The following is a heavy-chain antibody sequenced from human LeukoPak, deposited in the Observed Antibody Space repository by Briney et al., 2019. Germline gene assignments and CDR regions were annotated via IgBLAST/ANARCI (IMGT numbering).Heavy chain of an antibody. CDR1: GFTFSSYA. D-gene: IGHD5-18*01. V-gene: IGHV3-64*01. J-gene: IGHJ4*02. Sequence: GGSLRLSCAASGFTFSSYAMHWVRQAPGKGLEYVSAISSNGGSTYYANSVKGRLTISRDNSKNTLYLQMGSLRAEDMAVYYCARGGYSYGPLGYYFDYWGQGTLVTVSS. CDR3: ARGGYSYGPLGYYFDY. CDR2: ISSNGGST.